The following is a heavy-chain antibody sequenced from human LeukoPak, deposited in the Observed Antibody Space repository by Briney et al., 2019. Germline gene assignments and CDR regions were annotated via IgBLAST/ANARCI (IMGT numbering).Heavy chain of an antibody. CDR3: ARGSQWLYAFYFDY. CDR1: GGSFSGYY. D-gene: IGHD6-19*01. J-gene: IGHJ4*02. Sequence: SETLSLTCAVYGGSFSGYYWSWIRQPPGKGLEWIGEINHSGSTNYNPSLKSRVTISVDTSKNQFSLKLSSVTAADTAVYYCARGSQWLYAFYFDYWGQGTLVTVSS. V-gene: IGHV4-34*01. CDR2: INHSGST.